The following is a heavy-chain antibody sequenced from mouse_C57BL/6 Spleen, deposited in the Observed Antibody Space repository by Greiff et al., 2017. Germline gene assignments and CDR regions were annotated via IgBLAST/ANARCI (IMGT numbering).Heavy chain of an antibody. Sequence: EVKLVESGGGLVKPGGSLKLSCAASGFTFSSYAMSWVRQTPEKRLEWVATISDGGSYTYYPDNVKGRFTISRDNAKNNLYLQMSHLKSEDTAMYYCARDYDYGGGFDYWGPCTTRTVSS. V-gene: IGHV5-4*01. CDR3: ARDYDYGGGFDY. CDR2: ISDGGSYT. CDR1: GFTFSSYA. J-gene: IGHJ2*01. D-gene: IGHD2-4*01.